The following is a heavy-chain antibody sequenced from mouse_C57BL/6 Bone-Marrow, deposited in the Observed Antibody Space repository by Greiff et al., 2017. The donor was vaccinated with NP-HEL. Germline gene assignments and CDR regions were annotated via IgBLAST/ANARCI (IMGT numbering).Heavy chain of an antibody. J-gene: IGHJ2*01. Sequence: VMLVESGAELARPGASVKLSCKASGYTFTSYGISWVKQRTGQGLEWIGEIYPRSGNTYYNEKFKGKATLTADKSSSTAYMELRSLTSEDSAVYFCAREEKGSTMITTFFDYWGQDTTLTVSS. CDR3: AREEKGSTMITTFFDY. D-gene: IGHD2-4*01. CDR2: IYPRSGNT. V-gene: IGHV1-81*01. CDR1: GYTFTSYG.